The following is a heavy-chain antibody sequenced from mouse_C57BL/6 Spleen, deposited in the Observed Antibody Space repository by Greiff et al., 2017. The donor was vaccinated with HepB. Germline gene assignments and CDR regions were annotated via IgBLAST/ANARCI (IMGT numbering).Heavy chain of an antibody. V-gene: IGHV1-42*01. J-gene: IGHJ3*01. CDR1: GYSFTGYY. Sequence: VQLQQSGPELVKPGASVKISCKASGYSFTGYYMNWVKQSPEKSLEWIGEINPSTGGTTYNQKFKAKATLTVDKSSSTAYMQLKRLTSEDSAVYYCARSPSYGSSYDWFAYWGQGTLVTVSA. CDR2: INPSTGGT. CDR3: ARSPSYGSSYDWFAY. D-gene: IGHD1-1*01.